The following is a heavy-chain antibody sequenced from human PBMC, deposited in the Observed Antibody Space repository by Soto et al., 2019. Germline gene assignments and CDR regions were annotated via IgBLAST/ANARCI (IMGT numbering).Heavy chain of an antibody. D-gene: IGHD6-19*01. CDR1: GFTFDDYA. CDR3: AKALPYSSGWPAFDY. CDR2: ISWNSGSI. Sequence: GGSLRLSCAASGFTFDDYAMHWVRQAPGKGLEWVSGISWNSGSIGYADSVKGRFTISRDNAKNSLYLQMNSLRAEDTALYYCAKALPYSSGWPAFDYWGQGTLVTVSS. J-gene: IGHJ4*02. V-gene: IGHV3-9*01.